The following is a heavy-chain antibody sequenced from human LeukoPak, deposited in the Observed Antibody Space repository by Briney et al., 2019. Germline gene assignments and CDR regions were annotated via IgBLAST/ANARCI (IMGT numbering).Heavy chain of an antibody. CDR3: ATRLLGEYSSPLEAFDI. D-gene: IGHD6-6*01. CDR2: IIPIFGTA. V-gene: IGHV1-69*13. J-gene: IGHJ3*02. Sequence: ASVKVSCKASGGTFSSYAISWVRQAPGQGLEWMGGIIPIFGTANYAQKFQGRVTITADESTSTAYMELSSLRSEDTAVYYCATRLLGEYSSPLEAFDIWGQGTMVTVSS. CDR1: GGTFSSYA.